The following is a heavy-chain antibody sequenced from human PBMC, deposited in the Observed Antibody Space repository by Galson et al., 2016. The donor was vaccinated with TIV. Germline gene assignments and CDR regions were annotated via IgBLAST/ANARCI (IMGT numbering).Heavy chain of an antibody. J-gene: IGHJ4*02. D-gene: IGHD3-22*01. CDR3: ATVAWFPGLSLDN. Sequence: SVKVSCKVSGYSLTDVVMHWVRQAPGKGLEWMGGFDPEVGRTIYAQKLQGRVTMTVDTSTDTAYMELGSLRFEDTAVYYCATVAWFPGLSLDNWGQGTLVTVSS. CDR2: FDPEVGRT. CDR1: GYSLTDVV. V-gene: IGHV1-24*01.